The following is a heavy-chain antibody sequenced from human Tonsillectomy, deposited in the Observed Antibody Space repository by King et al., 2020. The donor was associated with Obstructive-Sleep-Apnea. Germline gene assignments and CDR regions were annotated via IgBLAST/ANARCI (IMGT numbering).Heavy chain of an antibody. D-gene: IGHD3-10*01. V-gene: IGHV3-30*18. CDR1: GFIFSSYG. CDR3: AKVGGSGSYYGYYFDY. Sequence: VQLVESGGGVVQPGRSLRLSCAASGFIFSSYGMHWVRQAPGKGLEWVAVISYDGRNKYYSDSVKGRFTISRENSKNTLYLQMNSLRAEDTAVYYCAKVGGSGSYYGYYFDYWGQGTLVTVSS. J-gene: IGHJ4*02. CDR2: ISYDGRNK.